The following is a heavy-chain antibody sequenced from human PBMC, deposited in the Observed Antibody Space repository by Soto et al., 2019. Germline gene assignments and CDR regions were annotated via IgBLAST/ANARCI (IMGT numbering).Heavy chain of an antibody. V-gene: IGHV3-23*01. J-gene: IGHJ4*02. Sequence: EVQLLESGGGFVQPGGSLRLSCAASGFTFSSNTMTWVRQAPGKGLEWVSTISPGGGSSYYTDSVKGRFTISRDNSKNTLDLQMNSLRAEDTAIYYCAKDHISAVGLDYWGQGTLVTVSS. CDR1: GFTFSSNT. CDR3: AKDHISAVGLDY. D-gene: IGHD6-13*01. CDR2: ISPGGGSS.